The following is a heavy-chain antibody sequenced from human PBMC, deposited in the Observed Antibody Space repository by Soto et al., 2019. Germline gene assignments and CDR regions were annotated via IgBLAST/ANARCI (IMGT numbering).Heavy chain of an antibody. CDR1: GGSISSYY. J-gene: IGHJ6*03. CDR3: ARESSSSWYYYYMDV. D-gene: IGHD6-13*01. Sequence: SETLSLTCTVSGGSISSYYWSWIRQPPGMGLEWIGSIHYSGSTNYNPPLKSRVTISVDTSKNQFSLKLSSVTAADTAVYYCARESSSSWYYYYMDVWGKGTTVTVSS. V-gene: IGHV4-59*12. CDR2: IHYSGST.